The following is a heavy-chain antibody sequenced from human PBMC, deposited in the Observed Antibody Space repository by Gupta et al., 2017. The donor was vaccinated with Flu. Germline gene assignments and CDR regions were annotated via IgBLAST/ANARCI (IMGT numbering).Heavy chain of an antibody. CDR1: GFTFSSYS. D-gene: IGHD3-3*01. Sequence: EVQLVESGGGLVKPGGSLRVSCAASGFTFSSYSMNWVRQATGKGLEWVSSISSSSSYIYYADSVKGRFTISRDNAKNSLYLQMNSLRAEDTAVYYCARDTYYDFWSGRDLFEVDPWGQGTLVTGSS. J-gene: IGHJ5*02. V-gene: IGHV3-21*01. CDR3: ARDTYYDFWSGRDLFEVDP. CDR2: ISSSSSYI.